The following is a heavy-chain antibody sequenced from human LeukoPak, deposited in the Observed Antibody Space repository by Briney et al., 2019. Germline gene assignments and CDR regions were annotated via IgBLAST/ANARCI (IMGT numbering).Heavy chain of an antibody. CDR1: GFSLSTSGVG. V-gene: IGHV2-5*02. CDR2: IYWDDDK. Sequence: SGPTLVNPTQTLTLTCTFSGFSLSTSGVGVGWIRQPPGKALEWLALIYWDDDKRYSPSVESRLTITKDTSKNQVVLTMTNMDPVDTATYYCAQLTYSSSWHFVFDSWGQGTLVTVSS. D-gene: IGHD6-13*01. J-gene: IGHJ4*02. CDR3: AQLTYSSSWHFVFDS.